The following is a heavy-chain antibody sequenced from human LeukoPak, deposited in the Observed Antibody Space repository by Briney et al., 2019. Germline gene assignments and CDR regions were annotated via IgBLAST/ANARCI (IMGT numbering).Heavy chain of an antibody. CDR1: GFTFSSYG. D-gene: IGHD3-16*01. Sequence: GGSLRLSCAASGFTFSSYGMHWVRQAPGKGRWWVAVISYDGSNQYYADSVKGRFTISRDNSKNTLYLQMNSLRAEDTAVYYCAKDKGGGYGNDGFDIWGRWTMVTVSS. CDR2: ISYDGSNQ. J-gene: IGHJ3*02. CDR3: AKDKGGGYGNDGFDI. V-gene: IGHV3-30*18.